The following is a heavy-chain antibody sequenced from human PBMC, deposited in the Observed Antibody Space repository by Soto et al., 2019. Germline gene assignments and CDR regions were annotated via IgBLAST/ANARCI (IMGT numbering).Heavy chain of an antibody. Sequence: EVQLVESGGGLVQPGGSLRLSCAASGFTFSSYWMSWVRQAPGKGLEWVANIKQDGSEKYYVDSVKGRFTISRDNAKNSLYLQMNSQRAEDTAVYSCARDRIAARRNWFAPWGQGTLVTVSS. CDR3: ARDRIAARRNWFAP. D-gene: IGHD6-6*01. J-gene: IGHJ5*02. CDR1: GFTFSSYW. CDR2: IKQDGSEK. V-gene: IGHV3-7*01.